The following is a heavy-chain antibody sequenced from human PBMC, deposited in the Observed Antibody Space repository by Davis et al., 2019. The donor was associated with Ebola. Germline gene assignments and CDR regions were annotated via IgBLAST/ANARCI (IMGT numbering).Heavy chain of an antibody. CDR1: GFTFSSYS. V-gene: IGHV3-48*04. D-gene: IGHD2-2*02. CDR2: ISSSSSTI. J-gene: IGHJ4*02. Sequence: PGGSLRLSCAASGFTFSSYSMNWVRQAPGKGLEWVSYISSSSSTIYYADSVKGRFTISRDNAKNSLYLQMNSLRAEDTAVYYCAKPTLRFIVVVPAAIGYWGQGTLVTVSS. CDR3: AKPTLRFIVVVPAAIGY.